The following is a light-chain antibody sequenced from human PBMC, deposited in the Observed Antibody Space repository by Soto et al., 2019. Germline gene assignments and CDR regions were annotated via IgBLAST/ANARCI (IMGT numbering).Light chain of an antibody. J-gene: IGLJ3*02. CDR2: TNN. CDR1: SSNIGSNT. Sequence: QSVLTQPPSASGTPGQRVTISCSGSSSNIGSNTVNWYQQLPGTAPKLLIYTNNQRPSGVPDRFSGSKSGTSASLAISGLRSEDEADYYCSAWDDSLIGVVFGGGTQLTVL. V-gene: IGLV1-44*01. CDR3: SAWDDSLIGVV.